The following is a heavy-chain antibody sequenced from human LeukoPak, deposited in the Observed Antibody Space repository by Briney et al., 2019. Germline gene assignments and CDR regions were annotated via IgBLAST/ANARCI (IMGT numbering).Heavy chain of an antibody. J-gene: IGHJ4*02. V-gene: IGHV4-34*01. CDR1: GGSFSGYY. D-gene: IGHD6-6*01. Sequence: SGTLSLTCAVYGGSFSGYYWSWIRQPPGKGLEWIGEINHSGSTNYNPSLKSRVTISVDTSKNQFSLKLSSVTAADTAVYYCARGGRRSSSSVVFDYWGQGTLVTVSS. CDR3: ARGGRRSSSSVVFDY. CDR2: INHSGST.